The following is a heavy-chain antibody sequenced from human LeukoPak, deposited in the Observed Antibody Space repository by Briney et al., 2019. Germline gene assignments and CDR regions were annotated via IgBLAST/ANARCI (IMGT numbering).Heavy chain of an antibody. CDR1: GFTFCDYY. CDR2: ISSSSSYT. V-gene: IGHV3-11*05. D-gene: IGHD3-22*01. J-gene: IGHJ6*02. CDR3: ARGLAPGSSYYDSSGYLLSPHGMDV. Sequence: GGSLRLSCAASGFTFCDYYMSWVRQAPGKGLECGSYISSSSSYTNYADSVKGRFTISRDNAKNSLYLQMNSLRAEDTAVYYCARGLAPGSSYYDSSGYLLSPHGMDVWGQGTTVTVSS.